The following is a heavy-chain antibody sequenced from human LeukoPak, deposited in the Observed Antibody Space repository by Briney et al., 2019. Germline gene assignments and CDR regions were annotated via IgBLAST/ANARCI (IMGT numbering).Heavy chain of an antibody. V-gene: IGHV3-21*01. CDR1: GFTFSSYS. CDR3: AREIGYCSSTSCYRTTDAFDI. CDR2: ISSSSSYK. J-gene: IGHJ3*02. Sequence: GGSLRLSCAASGFTFSSYSMNWVRQAPGKGLEWVASISSSSSYKYYADSVKGRFNISRDNAKNSLYLQMNSLRAEDTAVYYCAREIGYCSSTSCYRTTDAFDIWGQGTMVTVSS. D-gene: IGHD2-2*03.